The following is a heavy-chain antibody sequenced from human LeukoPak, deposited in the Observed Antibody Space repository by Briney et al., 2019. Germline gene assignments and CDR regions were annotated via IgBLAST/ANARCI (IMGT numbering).Heavy chain of an antibody. Sequence: GGSLRLSCAVSGFAFGSEAMSWVRQSQARGLEWVASISPGGGTTYYADYVKGRFIISRDNSNNTLFVQMNSLRAEDTAVYYCAKSRSGSANWALQIFDNWGQGALVTVSS. J-gene: IGHJ4*02. CDR2: ISPGGGTT. V-gene: IGHV3-23*01. CDR1: GFAFGSEA. CDR3: AKSRSGSANWALQIFDN. D-gene: IGHD1-1*01.